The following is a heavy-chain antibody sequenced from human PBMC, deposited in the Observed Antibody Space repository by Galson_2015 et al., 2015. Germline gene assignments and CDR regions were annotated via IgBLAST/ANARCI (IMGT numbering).Heavy chain of an antibody. J-gene: IGHJ4*02. CDR2: TRNKANSYTT. V-gene: IGHV3-72*01. CDR3: AREALEGINCDY. Sequence: SLRLSCAASGFTFSDHYMNWVRQAPGKGLEWVGRTRNKANSYTTDYAASVKGRFTISRDDSKNSVYLQMNSLKTEDTAVYYCAREALEGINCDYWGQGTLVTVSS. CDR1: GFTFSDHY. D-gene: IGHD3-10*01.